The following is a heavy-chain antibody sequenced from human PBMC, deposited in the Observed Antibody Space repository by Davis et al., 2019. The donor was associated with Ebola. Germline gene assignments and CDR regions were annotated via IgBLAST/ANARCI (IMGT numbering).Heavy chain of an antibody. J-gene: IGHJ4*02. D-gene: IGHD4-17*01. CDR1: GFTFRTFR. CDR3: VRESDYGNYFDY. V-gene: IGHV3-30-3*01. Sequence: PGGSLRLSCAASGFTFRTFRLHWVRQVPGKGLEWVALISNHEDTESYADSVKGRFTISRDNSQNTLYLQMNSLTYEDTAVYFCVRESDYGNYFDYWGQGTLVTVSS. CDR2: ISNHEDTE.